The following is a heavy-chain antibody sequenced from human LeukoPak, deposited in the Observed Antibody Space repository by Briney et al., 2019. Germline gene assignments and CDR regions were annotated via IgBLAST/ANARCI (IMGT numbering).Heavy chain of an antibody. CDR2: IGSSGGGI. V-gene: IGHV3-23*01. CDR1: GFTFRSYW. D-gene: IGHD7-27*01. CDR3: AIDPNWGTHS. Sequence: AGGSLRLSCAASGFTFRSYWMHWVRQAPGKRLEWVSIIGSSGGGIHYADSVKGRFTISRDNSKSALYLQMNSLRVEDTAVYYCAIDPNWGTHSWGQGVLVTVSS. J-gene: IGHJ4*02.